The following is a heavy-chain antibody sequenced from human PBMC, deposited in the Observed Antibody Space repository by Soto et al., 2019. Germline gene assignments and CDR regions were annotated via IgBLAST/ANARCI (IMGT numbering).Heavy chain of an antibody. CDR1: GGSISSYY. D-gene: IGHD5-12*01. Sequence: SETLSLTCTVSGGSISSYYWSWIRQPPGKGLEWIGYIYYSGSTNYNPSLQSRVTISVDTSKNQFSLKLSSVTAADTAVYYCARAFRGYDRYYYYYYMDVWGKGTTVTVSS. J-gene: IGHJ6*03. CDR3: ARAFRGYDRYYYYYYMDV. V-gene: IGHV4-59*01. CDR2: IYYSGST.